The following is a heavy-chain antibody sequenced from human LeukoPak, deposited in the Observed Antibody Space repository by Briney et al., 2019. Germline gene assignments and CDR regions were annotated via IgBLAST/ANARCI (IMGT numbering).Heavy chain of an antibody. J-gene: IGHJ2*01. CDR3: ARDSGITIFRTWYFDL. Sequence: GGSLRLSCAASGFTFSSYWMHWVRQAPGKGLVWVSRINSDGSSTGYADSVKGRFTISRDNAKNTLYLQMNSLRAEDTAVYYCARDSGITIFRTWYFDLWGRGTLVTVSS. V-gene: IGHV3-74*01. CDR1: GFTFSSYW. CDR2: INSDGSST. D-gene: IGHD3-3*01.